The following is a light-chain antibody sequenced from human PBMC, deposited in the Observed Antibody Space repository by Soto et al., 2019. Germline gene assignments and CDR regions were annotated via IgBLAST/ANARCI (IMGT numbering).Light chain of an antibody. V-gene: IGLV2-11*01. Sequence: QSALTQPPSASGSPGQSVAISCTGTSSDVGAYNFVSWYQQEPGKAPKLMIYDVIKRPSGVPDRFSGSKSGNTASLTISGLQAEDESDYYCCSYAGSNTWLFGGGTKVTVL. CDR1: SSDVGAYNF. CDR2: DVI. J-gene: IGLJ3*02. CDR3: CSYAGSNTWL.